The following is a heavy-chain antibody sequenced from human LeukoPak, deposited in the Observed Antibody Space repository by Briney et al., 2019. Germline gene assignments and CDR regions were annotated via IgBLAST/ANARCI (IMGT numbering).Heavy chain of an antibody. D-gene: IGHD3-22*01. J-gene: IGHJ3*02. CDR3: ARGDSSGYYSNAFDI. V-gene: IGHV4-31*03. CDR2: IYYSGST. CDR1: GGSISSGGYY. Sequence: PSQTLSLTCTVSGGSISSGGYYWSWIRQHPGKGLEWIGYIYYSGSTYYNPSLKSRVTISVDTSKNQFSLKLSSVTAADTAVYYCARGDSSGYYSNAFDIWGQGTMVTVSS.